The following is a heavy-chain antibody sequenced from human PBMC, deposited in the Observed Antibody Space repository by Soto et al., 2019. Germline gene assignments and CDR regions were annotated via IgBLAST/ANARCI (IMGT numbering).Heavy chain of an antibody. CDR2: VNPSGGSA. V-gene: IGHV1-46*01. Sequence: ASVKVSCKTSGYIFTAYSMHWVRQAPGQGLEWMGVVNPSGGSAHYAQSFEGRVTLTRDTSTSTFYMELSSLRSEDTAVYYCAREENCRGGTCYSEYFHHWGQGALVTVSS. D-gene: IGHD2-15*01. CDR3: AREENCRGGTCYSEYFHH. CDR1: GYIFTAYS. J-gene: IGHJ1*01.